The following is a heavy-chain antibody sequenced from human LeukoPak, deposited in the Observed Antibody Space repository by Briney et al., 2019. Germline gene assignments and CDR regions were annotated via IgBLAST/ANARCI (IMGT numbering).Heavy chain of an antibody. V-gene: IGHV3-7*03. CDR2: IKQDGSEK. D-gene: IGHD2-2*01. Sequence: GGSLRLSCAASGFTFSSYWMSWVRQAPGKGLEWVANIKQDGSEKYYVDSVKGRFTISRDNAKNTLYLQMNSLRVEDTAVYYCAKGLQRTPYYYYGMDVWGQGTTVTVSS. CDR3: AKGLQRTPYYYYGMDV. CDR1: GFTFSSYW. J-gene: IGHJ6*02.